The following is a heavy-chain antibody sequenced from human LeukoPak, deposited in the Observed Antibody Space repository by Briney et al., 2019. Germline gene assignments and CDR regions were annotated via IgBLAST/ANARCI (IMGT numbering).Heavy chain of an antibody. Sequence: PGGSLRLSCAASGFTFSNYAMSWVRQAPGKGPEWVSALSGGGGNTYYTDSVKGRFTISRDNSKNTLYLQMNSLRAEDTAVYYCARDYAHYYGTLGVWGQGTMVTVSS. D-gene: IGHD3-10*01. CDR2: LSGGGGNT. CDR3: ARDYAHYYGTLGV. CDR1: GFTFSNYA. J-gene: IGHJ3*01. V-gene: IGHV3-23*01.